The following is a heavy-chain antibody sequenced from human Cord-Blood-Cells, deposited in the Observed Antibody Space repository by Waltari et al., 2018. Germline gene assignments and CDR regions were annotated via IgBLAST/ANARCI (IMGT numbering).Heavy chain of an antibody. J-gene: IGHJ4*02. V-gene: IGHV3-23*01. D-gene: IGHD6-6*01. CDR1: GFTFRRYA. Sequence: EVQLLESGGGLVQPGGSLSLSCEASGFTFRRYAMSWVRQAPGKGLEWVSAISGSGGSTYYADSVKGRFTISRDNSKNTLYLQMNSLRAEDTAVYYCAKKVHGGSSIALDYWGQGTLVTASS. CDR2: ISGSGGST. CDR3: AKKVHGGSSIALDY.